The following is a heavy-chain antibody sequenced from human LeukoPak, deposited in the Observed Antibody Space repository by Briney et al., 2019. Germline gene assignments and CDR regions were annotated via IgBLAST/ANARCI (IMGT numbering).Heavy chain of an antibody. CDR2: IYYSGST. CDR1: GGSISSSSYY. D-gene: IGHD3-10*01. CDR3: ASSLMVRGVIRDFDY. V-gene: IGHV4-39*01. J-gene: IGHJ4*02. Sequence: PSETLSLTCTVSGGSISSSSYYWGWIRQPPGKGLEWIGSIYYSGSTYYNPSLKSRVTISVDTSKNQFSLKLSSVTAADTAVYYRASSLMVRGVIRDFDYWGQGTLVTVSS.